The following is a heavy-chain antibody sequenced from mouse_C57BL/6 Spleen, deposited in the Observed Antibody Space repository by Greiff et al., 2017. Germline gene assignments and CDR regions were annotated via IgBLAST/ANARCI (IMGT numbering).Heavy chain of an antibody. V-gene: IGHV1-15*01. D-gene: IGHD2-5*01. J-gene: IGHJ4*01. Sequence: VKLMESGAELVRPGASVTLSCKASGYTFTDYEMHWVKQTPVHGLEWIGAIDPETGGTAYNQKFKGKAILTADKSSSTAYMELRSLTSEDSAVYYCTRISNYVDHYAMDYWGQGTSVTVSS. CDR1: GYTFTDYE. CDR2: IDPETGGT. CDR3: TRISNYVDHYAMDY.